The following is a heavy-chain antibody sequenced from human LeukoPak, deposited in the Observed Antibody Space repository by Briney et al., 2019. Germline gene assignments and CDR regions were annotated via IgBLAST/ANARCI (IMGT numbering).Heavy chain of an antibody. V-gene: IGHV5-51*01. D-gene: IGHD6-19*01. CDR2: IYPGDSDT. Sequence: GESLKIPCKGSGYSFTSYWIGWVRQMPGKGLEWMGIIYPGDSDTRYSPSFQGQVTISADKSISTAYLQWSSLKASDTAMYYCVRDGKQWLVPSSFDYWGQGTLVTVSS. J-gene: IGHJ4*02. CDR1: GYSFTSYW. CDR3: VRDGKQWLVPSSFDY.